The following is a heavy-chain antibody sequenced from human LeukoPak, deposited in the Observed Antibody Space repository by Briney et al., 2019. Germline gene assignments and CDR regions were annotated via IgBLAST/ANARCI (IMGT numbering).Heavy chain of an antibody. Sequence: GGSLRLSCAASGFTFSSYSMNWVRQAPGKGLEWVSSISSSSSYIYYADSVKGRFTISRDNAKNSLYLQMNSLRAEDTAVYYCARGVVSLWFGDTELHYFDYWGQGTLVTVSS. CDR1: GFTFSSYS. V-gene: IGHV3-21*01. CDR2: ISSSSSYI. CDR3: ARGVVSLWFGDTELHYFDY. D-gene: IGHD3-10*01. J-gene: IGHJ4*02.